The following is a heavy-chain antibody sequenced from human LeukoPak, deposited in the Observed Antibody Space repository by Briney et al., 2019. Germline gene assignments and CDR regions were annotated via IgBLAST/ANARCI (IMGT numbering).Heavy chain of an antibody. CDR2: INPSGGST. Sequence: GASVKVSCKASGYTFTGYYIRWVRQAPGQGLEWMGIINPSGGSTSYAQKFKGRITMTRDTSTSTVYMELSSLRSEDTAVYYCARDHSSSWYRIVRNEGDYWGQGTLVTVSS. J-gene: IGHJ4*02. CDR1: GYTFTGYY. D-gene: IGHD6-13*01. CDR3: ARDHSSSWYRIVRNEGDY. V-gene: IGHV1-46*01.